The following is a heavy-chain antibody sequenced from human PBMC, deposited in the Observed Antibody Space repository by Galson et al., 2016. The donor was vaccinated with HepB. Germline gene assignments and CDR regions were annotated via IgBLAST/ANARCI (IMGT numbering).Heavy chain of an antibody. J-gene: IGHJ5*02. CDR1: AYSFPSYW. Sequence: QSGAEVKKPGESLKISCQGSAYSFPSYWIAWVRQMPGKALEWVGIIYPGDSDTTYNPSFQCQVTISADNSINTAYLQWSSLEASDTAVYYCARSGSQGPYWFDPWGQGALVTVSS. D-gene: IGHD3-10*01. CDR2: IYPGDSDT. CDR3: ARSGSQGPYWFDP. V-gene: IGHV5-51*03.